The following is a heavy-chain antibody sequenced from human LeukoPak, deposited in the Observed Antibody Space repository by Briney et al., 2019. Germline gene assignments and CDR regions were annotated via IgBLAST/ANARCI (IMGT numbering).Heavy chain of an antibody. CDR3: ARPLKKYYYYGMDV. J-gene: IGHJ6*02. Sequence: PSETLSRTGTGSGASISSDYWSWIRQAPGKGLEWIGDIYYSGATNYNFSLQSRVTISVDTSKNQFSLNLISVTAADTAVYYCARPLKKYYYYGMDVWGQGTTVTVSS. CDR2: IYYSGAT. V-gene: IGHV4-59*08. CDR1: GASISSDY.